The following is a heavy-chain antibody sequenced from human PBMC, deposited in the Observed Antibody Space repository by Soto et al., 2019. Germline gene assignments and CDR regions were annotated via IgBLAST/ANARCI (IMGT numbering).Heavy chain of an antibody. J-gene: IGHJ4*02. V-gene: IGHV4-61*01. Sequence: SETLSLTCTVSGGSVSSGSYYWSWIRQPPGKGLEWIGYIYYSGSTNYNPSLKSRVTISVDTSKNQFSLKLSSVTAADTAVYYCARDWGLAYCGGDCYSGFDYWGQGTLVTVSS. D-gene: IGHD2-21*02. CDR1: GGSVSSGSYY. CDR2: IYYSGST. CDR3: ARDWGLAYCGGDCYSGFDY.